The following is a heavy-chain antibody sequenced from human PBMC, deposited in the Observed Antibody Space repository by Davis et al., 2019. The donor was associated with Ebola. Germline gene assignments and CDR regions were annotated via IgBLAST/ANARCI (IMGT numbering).Heavy chain of an antibody. CDR2: IVASGGGT. D-gene: IGHD1-26*01. V-gene: IGHV3-23*01. CDR3: LPWPKFGIGDY. CDR1: GFTFSSFP. J-gene: IGHJ4*02. Sequence: PGGSLRLSCGASGFTFSSFPMSWVRQIPGMGLEWVSTIVASGGGTYYADSVEGRFTISRDNSHNTLYLQMSSLRAEDTAIYYCLPWPKFGIGDYRGQGALVTVSS.